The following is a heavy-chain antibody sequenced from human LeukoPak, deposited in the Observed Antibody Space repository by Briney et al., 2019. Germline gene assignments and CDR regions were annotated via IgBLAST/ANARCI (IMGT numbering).Heavy chain of an antibody. V-gene: IGHV3-23*01. J-gene: IGHJ4*02. D-gene: IGHD3-10*01. CDR1: GFTFSSYA. Sequence: GGSLSLSCAASGFTFSSYAMSWVRQAPGQGLEWVSAISGSGGSTYYADSVKGRFTTSRDNSKNTLYLQMNSLRAEDTAVYYCAKQPSFYGSGSYYFDYWGQGTLVTVSS. CDR2: ISGSGGST. CDR3: AKQPSFYGSGSYYFDY.